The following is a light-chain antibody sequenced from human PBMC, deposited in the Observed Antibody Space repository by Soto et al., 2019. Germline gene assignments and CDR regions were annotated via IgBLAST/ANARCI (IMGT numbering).Light chain of an antibody. CDR1: SSDIGSYNH. CDR2: AVS. Sequence: QSALTQPASVSGSPGQSITISCSGTSSDIGSYNHVAWYQQFPGKSPKLMIYAVSSRPSGVSSRFSGSKSSNTASLTISGLQPQDEADYYCIAYTGSSTSYVFGSGTKLTVL. V-gene: IGLV2-14*01. J-gene: IGLJ1*01. CDR3: IAYTGSSTSYV.